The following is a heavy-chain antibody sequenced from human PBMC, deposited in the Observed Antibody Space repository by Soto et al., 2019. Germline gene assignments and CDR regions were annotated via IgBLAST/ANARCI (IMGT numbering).Heavy chain of an antibody. Sequence: GASVKVSCKASGYTFTSYGISWVRQAPGQGLEWMGWISAYNGNTNYAQKLQGRVTMTTDTSTSTAYMELRSLRSDDTAVYYCAREEEYYYGSGSLRYYYGMDVWGQGTTVTVSS. CDR2: ISAYNGNT. J-gene: IGHJ6*02. CDR1: GYTFTSYG. CDR3: AREEEYYYGSGSLRYYYGMDV. D-gene: IGHD3-10*01. V-gene: IGHV1-18*01.